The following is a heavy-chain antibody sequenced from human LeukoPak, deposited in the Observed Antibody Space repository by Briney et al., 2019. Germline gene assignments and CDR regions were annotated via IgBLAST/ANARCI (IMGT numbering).Heavy chain of an antibody. CDR2: INPNSGGT. J-gene: IGHJ3*02. CDR3: ARDRIPLRGYLSGRDAFDI. D-gene: IGHD5-12*01. V-gene: IGHV1-2*02. CDR1: GYTFTGYY. Sequence: ASVKVSCKASGYTFTGYYMHWVRQAAGQGVEWMGWINPNSGGTNYAQKFQGRVTMTRDTSISTAYMELSRLRSDDTAVDYCARDRIPLRGYLSGRDAFDIWGQGTMVTVSS.